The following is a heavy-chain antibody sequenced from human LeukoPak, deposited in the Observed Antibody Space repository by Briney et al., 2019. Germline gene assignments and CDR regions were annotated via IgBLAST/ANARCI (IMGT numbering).Heavy chain of an antibody. V-gene: IGHV1-2*04. CDR2: INPNSGGT. J-gene: IGHJ6*02. D-gene: IGHD3-22*01. Sequence: ASVKVSCKASGYTFTGYYMHWVRQAPGQGLEWMGWINPNSGGTNYAQKFQGWVTMTGDTSISTAYMELSRLRSDDTAVYYCAREGWSSGYRFYYYGMDVWGQGTTVTVSS. CDR3: AREGWSSGYRFYYYGMDV. CDR1: GYTFTGYY.